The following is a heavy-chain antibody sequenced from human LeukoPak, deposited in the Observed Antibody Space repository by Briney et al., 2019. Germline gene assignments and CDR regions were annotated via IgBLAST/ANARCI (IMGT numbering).Heavy chain of an antibody. V-gene: IGHV3-30*02. D-gene: IGHD6-6*01. Sequence: GGSLRLSCAASGFTFSSYGMHWVRQAPGKGLEWVAFIRYDGSNKYYADSVKGRFTISRDNSKNTLYLQMNSLRAEDTAVYYCAKDKSIAAPVYYMDVWGKGTKVTVSS. CDR2: IRYDGSNK. CDR3: AKDKSIAAPVYYMDV. J-gene: IGHJ6*03. CDR1: GFTFSSYG.